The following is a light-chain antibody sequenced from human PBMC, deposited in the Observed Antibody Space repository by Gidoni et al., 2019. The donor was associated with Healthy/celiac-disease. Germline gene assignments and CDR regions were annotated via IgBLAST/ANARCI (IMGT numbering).Light chain of an antibody. J-gene: IGKJ4*01. Sequence: EIVMTQSPATLSVSPGERATLSCRASQSVSSNLAWYQQKPGQAPRLLIYAASTRATGIPARIGGSGSGTEFTITISRVQSEDFAVYCCQQYNNRALTFGGGTKVEIK. CDR1: QSVSSN. CDR3: QQYNNRALT. V-gene: IGKV3-15*01. CDR2: AAS.